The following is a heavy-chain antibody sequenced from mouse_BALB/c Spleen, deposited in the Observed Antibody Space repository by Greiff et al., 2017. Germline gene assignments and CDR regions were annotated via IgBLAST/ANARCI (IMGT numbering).Heavy chain of an antibody. Sequence: VQLVESGPELVKPGASVKISCKASGYAFSSSWMNWVKQRPGQGLEWIGRIYPGDGDTNYNGKFKGKATLTADKSSSTAYMQLSSLTSVDSAVYFCARWVAGTSVYFDYWGQGTTLTVSS. CDR2: IYPGDGDT. J-gene: IGHJ2*01. CDR3: ARWVAGTSVYFDY. V-gene: IGHV1-82*01. CDR1: GYAFSSSW. D-gene: IGHD1-1*02.